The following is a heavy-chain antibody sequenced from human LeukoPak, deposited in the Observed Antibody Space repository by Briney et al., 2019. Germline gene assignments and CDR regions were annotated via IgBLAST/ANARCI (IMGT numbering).Heavy chain of an antibody. CDR2: IYYSGST. Sequence: KSSETLSLTCTVSGGSISSYYWSWIRQPPGKGLEWIGYIYYSGSTYYNPSLKSRVTISVDTSKNQFSLKLSSVTAADTAVYYCARGMDIVVVTATPNWFDPWGQGTLVTVSS. CDR3: ARGMDIVVVTATPNWFDP. CDR1: GGSISSYY. D-gene: IGHD2-21*02. V-gene: IGHV4-59*12. J-gene: IGHJ5*02.